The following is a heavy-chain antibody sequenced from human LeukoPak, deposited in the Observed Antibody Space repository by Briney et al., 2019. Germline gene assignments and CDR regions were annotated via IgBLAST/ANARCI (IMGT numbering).Heavy chain of an antibody. Sequence: GESLQISCKGSGYSFTSYWIGWVRQMPGKGLEWMGIIYPGDSDTRYSRSFQGQVTISADKSSRTASLQWRSREASDTAGNYCARXGSSYGISGANWFDPWGQGTLVTVSS. CDR2: IYPGDSDT. CDR3: ARXGSSYGISGANWFDP. J-gene: IGHJ5*02. CDR1: GYSFTSYW. D-gene: IGHD5-18*01. V-gene: IGHV5-51*01.